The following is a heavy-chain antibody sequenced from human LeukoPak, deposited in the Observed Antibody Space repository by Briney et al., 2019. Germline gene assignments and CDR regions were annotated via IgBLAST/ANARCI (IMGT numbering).Heavy chain of an antibody. CDR1: GYTFTSYG. Sequence: ASVKVSCKASGYTFTSYGINWVRQATGQGLEWMGWMNPNSGNTGYAQKFQGRVTMTRNTSISTAYMELSSLRSEDTAVYYCARGVRHCSGGSCYVYYMDVWGKGTTVTVSS. V-gene: IGHV1-8*01. J-gene: IGHJ6*03. D-gene: IGHD2-15*01. CDR3: ARGVRHCSGGSCYVYYMDV. CDR2: MNPNSGNT.